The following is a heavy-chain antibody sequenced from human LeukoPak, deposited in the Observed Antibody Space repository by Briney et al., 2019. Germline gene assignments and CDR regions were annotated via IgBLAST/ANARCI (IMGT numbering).Heavy chain of an antibody. CDR1: GFTFSSYG. Sequence: GGSLRLSCAASGFTFSSYGMHWVRQAPGKGLEWVAVISYDGSNKYYADSVKGRFTISRDNSKNTLYLQMNSLRAEDTAVYYCAKVGEDVGATGYFDHWGQGTLVTVSS. CDR2: ISYDGSNK. V-gene: IGHV3-30*18. J-gene: IGHJ4*02. CDR3: AKVGEDVGATGYFDH. D-gene: IGHD1-26*01.